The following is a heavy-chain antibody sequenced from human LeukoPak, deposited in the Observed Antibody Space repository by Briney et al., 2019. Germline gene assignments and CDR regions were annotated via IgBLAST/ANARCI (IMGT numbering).Heavy chain of an antibody. V-gene: IGHV3-23*01. Sequence: GGSLRLSCAASGFTFSSYAMSWVRQAPGKGLEWVSAISGSGGSTYYADSVKGRFTISRDNSKNTLYLQVNSLRAEDTAVYYCAKVMSGSYYDSIDYWGQGTLVTVSS. CDR2: ISGSGGST. J-gene: IGHJ4*02. CDR1: GFTFSSYA. D-gene: IGHD1-26*01. CDR3: AKVMSGSYYDSIDY.